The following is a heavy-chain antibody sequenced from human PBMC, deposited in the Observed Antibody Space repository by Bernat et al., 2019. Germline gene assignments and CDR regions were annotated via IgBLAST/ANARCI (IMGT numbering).Heavy chain of an antibody. CDR2: LNGDGSSA. D-gene: IGHD2-8*02. CDR3: AILHCTSDKCYDY. Sequence: EVHLVESGGGLVQPGGSLRLSCAASGFTFSSISVHWVRQAPGKGLVWVSRLNGDGSSANYADSVKGRFTISRDNAKKMLYLQMNSLRAEDTAVYYCAILHCTSDKCYDYWGQGTLVTVSS. CDR1: GFTFSSIS. V-gene: IGHV3-74*01. J-gene: IGHJ4*02.